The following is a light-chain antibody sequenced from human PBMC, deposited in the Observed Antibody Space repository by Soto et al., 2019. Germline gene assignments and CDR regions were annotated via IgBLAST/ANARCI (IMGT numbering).Light chain of an antibody. CDR3: QQRSSWWT. Sequence: ENVLTQSPATLSLSPGERATLSCRASQSVSSSLAWYQQKPGQAPRLLIYDASNRATGIPDRFTGSGSGTDFTLTISSLEPEDFAVYYCQQRSSWWTFGQGTKVEIK. V-gene: IGKV3-11*01. CDR1: QSVSSS. J-gene: IGKJ1*01. CDR2: DAS.